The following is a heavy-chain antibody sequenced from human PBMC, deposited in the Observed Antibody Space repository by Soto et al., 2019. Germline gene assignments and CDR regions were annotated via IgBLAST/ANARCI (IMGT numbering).Heavy chain of an antibody. J-gene: IGHJ2*01. V-gene: IGHV3-23*01. CDR1: GFTFSDYA. CDR2: ISATGGNI. D-gene: IGHD2-15*01. CDR3: AKVAGCWGYFDL. Sequence: GGSLRLSCVASGFTFSDYAMTWVRQAPGKGLEWVATISATGGNIEYTDSLKGRFTISRDNSKKTLYLQLNGLTSDDTAVHYWAKVAGCWGYFDLWGGGTL.